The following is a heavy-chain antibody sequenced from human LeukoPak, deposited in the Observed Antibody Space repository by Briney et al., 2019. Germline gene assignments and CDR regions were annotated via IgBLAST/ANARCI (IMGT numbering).Heavy chain of an antibody. CDR1: GFTFSSYA. Sequence: GGSLRLSCAASGFTFSSYAMSWVRQAPGKGLEWVSGMSGSGGSTYYADSVKGRFTISRDNSKNTLYLQMNSLRAEDTAVYYCARIYDSSGFDYWGQGTLVTVSS. CDR2: MSGSGGST. V-gene: IGHV3-23*01. CDR3: ARIYDSSGFDY. J-gene: IGHJ4*02. D-gene: IGHD3-22*01.